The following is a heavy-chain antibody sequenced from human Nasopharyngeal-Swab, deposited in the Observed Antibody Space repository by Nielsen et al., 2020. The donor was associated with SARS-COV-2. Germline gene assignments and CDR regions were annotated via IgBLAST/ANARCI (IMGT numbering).Heavy chain of an antibody. V-gene: IGHV3-21*01. CDR2: ISSSSSYI. Sequence: RQAPGKGLEWVSSISSSSSYIYYADSVKGRFTISRDNAKNSLYLQMNSLRAEDTAVYYCARDRSTIWFGELPLDAFDIWGQGTMVTVSS. D-gene: IGHD3-10*01. J-gene: IGHJ3*02. CDR3: ARDRSTIWFGELPLDAFDI.